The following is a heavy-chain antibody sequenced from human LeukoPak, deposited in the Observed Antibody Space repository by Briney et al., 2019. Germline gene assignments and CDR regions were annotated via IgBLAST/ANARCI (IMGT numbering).Heavy chain of an antibody. CDR1: GFTFSSYA. V-gene: IGHV3-21*01. CDR3: ARDKVTTYESYYGMDV. J-gene: IGHJ6*02. D-gene: IGHD4-17*01. CDR2: ISSSSSYI. Sequence: NPGGSLRLSCAASGFTFSSYAMHWVRQAPGKGLEWVSSISSSSSYIYYADSVKGRFTISRDNAKNSLYLQMNSLRAEDTAVYYCARDKVTTYESYYGMDVWGQGTTVTVSS.